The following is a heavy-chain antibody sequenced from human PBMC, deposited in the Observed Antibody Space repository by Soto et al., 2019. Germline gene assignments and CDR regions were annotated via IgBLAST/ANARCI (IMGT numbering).Heavy chain of an antibody. J-gene: IGHJ4*02. D-gene: IGHD4-17*01. CDR3: ASEDYGDHDGGDY. V-gene: IGHV3-7*01. CDR1: GFTFSSYW. Sequence: GGSLRLSCAASGFTFSSYWMSWVRQAPGKGLEWVANIKQDGSEKYYVDSVKGRFTISRDNAKNSLYLQMNSLRAEDTAVYYCASEDYGDHDGGDYWGQGTLVTVSS. CDR2: IKQDGSEK.